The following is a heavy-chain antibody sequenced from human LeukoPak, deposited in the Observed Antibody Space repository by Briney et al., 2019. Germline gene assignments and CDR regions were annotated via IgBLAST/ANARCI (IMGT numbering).Heavy chain of an antibody. D-gene: IGHD2/OR15-2a*01. CDR2: IGFSANT. V-gene: IGHV4-39*01. J-gene: IGHJ4*02. Sequence: SETLSLTCTVSGGSISSSNYYWGWTRQPPGKGLEWIGNIGFSANTYYNPSLKSRVTISLDTSKNQFSLKLSSVTAADTAVYYCAGHHPRNTVDFWGQGTLVTVSS. CDR1: GGSISSSNYY. CDR3: AGHHPRNTVDF.